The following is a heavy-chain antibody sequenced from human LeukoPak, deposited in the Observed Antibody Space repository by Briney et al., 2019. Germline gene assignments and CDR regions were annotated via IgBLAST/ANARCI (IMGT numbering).Heavy chain of an antibody. J-gene: IGHJ5*02. CDR1: AFNFTAYW. V-gene: IGHV3-74*01. Sequence: PGESLRPSCASSAFNFTAYWMHWVRQDPRQGLLWVARINSDGTTTNYADSVKGRFTISRDNAKNTLFLQMNSLRAEDTAVYFCAVSNGGYGPWGQGALVTVSS. CDR3: AVSNGGYGP. D-gene: IGHD5-12*01. CDR2: INSDGTTT.